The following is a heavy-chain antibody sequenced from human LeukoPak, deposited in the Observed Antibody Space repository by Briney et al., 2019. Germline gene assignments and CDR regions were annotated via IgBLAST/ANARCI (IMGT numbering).Heavy chain of an antibody. CDR1: GGSFSGYF. J-gene: IGHJ4*02. V-gene: IGHV4-34*01. Sequence: SETLSLTCAVYGGSFSGYFWIWIRQPPGKGLEWIGEINDSGSTNYNPSLKSRVTMSVDTSKNQFSLKLSSVTAADTAVYYCAREVAVAERGDYFDYWGQGTLVSVSS. CDR2: INDSGST. CDR3: AREVAVAERGDYFDY. D-gene: IGHD6-19*01.